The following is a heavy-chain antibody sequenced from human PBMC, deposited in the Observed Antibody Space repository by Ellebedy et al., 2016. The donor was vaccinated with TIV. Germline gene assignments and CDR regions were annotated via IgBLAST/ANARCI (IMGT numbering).Heavy chain of an antibody. V-gene: IGHV4-61*05. J-gene: IGHJ4*02. CDR3: ATDWGRAAVL. CDR2: ISYSGST. D-gene: IGHD3-16*01. CDR1: GGSITIKSYY. Sequence: GSLRLSXSVSGGSITIKSYYWGWIRQPPGKGLEWIGYISYSGSTNYNPSLKSRVFISVDTSKNQFSLKLSSVTAADTAVYYCATDWGRAAVLWGQGTLVTVSS.